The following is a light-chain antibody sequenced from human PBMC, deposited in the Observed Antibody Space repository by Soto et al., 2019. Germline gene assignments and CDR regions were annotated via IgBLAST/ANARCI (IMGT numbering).Light chain of an antibody. CDR1: QSVSSSY. Sequence: DIVLTQSPGTLSLSPGERATLSCRASQSVSSSYLAWYQQKPGQAPRLLIYGASSRATGIPDRFSGSGSGTDFTLTISSLQPDDFATYYCQHYDAYSTWTFGQGTKVDIK. V-gene: IGKV3-20*01. CDR2: GAS. CDR3: QHYDAYSTWT. J-gene: IGKJ1*01.